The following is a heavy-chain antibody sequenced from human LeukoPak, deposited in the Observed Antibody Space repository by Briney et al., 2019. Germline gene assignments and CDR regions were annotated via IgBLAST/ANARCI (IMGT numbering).Heavy chain of an antibody. V-gene: IGHV3-9*01. CDR3: ATDIGSPQWLVTFDY. CDR2: IYWNSGSI. D-gene: IGHD6-19*01. J-gene: IGHJ4*02. Sequence: PGGSLRLSCAVSGFTVDGYAMRWVRQAPGKGLEWVSGIYWNSGSIGYADSVKGRFTISRDNATNSLHLQMNSLRAEDTALYYCATDIGSPQWLVTFDYWGQGTLVTVSS. CDR1: GFTVDGYA.